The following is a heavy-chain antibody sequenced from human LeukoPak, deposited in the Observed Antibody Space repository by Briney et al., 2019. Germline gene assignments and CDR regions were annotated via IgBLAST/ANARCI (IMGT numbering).Heavy chain of an antibody. CDR3: ARRDDHNGRDY. Sequence: GGSLRLSCAASGFTFSSYAMHWVRQAPGKGLEWVAVISYDGSNKYYADSVKGRFTISRDNAKNTLYLQMNSLRAEDTAMYYCARRDDHNGRDYWGQGTLVTVSS. D-gene: IGHD5-24*01. V-gene: IGHV3-30*04. CDR1: GFTFSSYA. J-gene: IGHJ4*02. CDR2: ISYDGSNK.